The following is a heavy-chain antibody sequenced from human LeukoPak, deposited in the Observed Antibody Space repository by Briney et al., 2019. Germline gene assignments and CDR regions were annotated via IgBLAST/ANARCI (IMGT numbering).Heavy chain of an antibody. Sequence: PGRSLRLSCAASGFTFSSYGMHWVRQAPGKGLEWVAVISYDGSNKYYADSVKGRFTISRDNSKNTLYLQMNSLRAEDTAVYYCAKDPGYSSGWDCFDYWGQGTLVTVSS. V-gene: IGHV3-30*18. CDR1: GFTFSSYG. J-gene: IGHJ4*02. CDR3: AKDPGYSSGWDCFDY. D-gene: IGHD6-19*01. CDR2: ISYDGSNK.